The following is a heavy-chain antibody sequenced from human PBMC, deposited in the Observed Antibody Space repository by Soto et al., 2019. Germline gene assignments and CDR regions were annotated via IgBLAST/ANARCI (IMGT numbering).Heavy chain of an antibody. D-gene: IGHD3-3*01. CDR1: GGTISSYY. V-gene: IGHV4-59*08. CDR3: ARQRSTGDFWSGYFTGLSDV. J-gene: IGHJ6*04. CDR2: IYYSGST. Sequence: SETLSLTCTVSGGTISSYYWSWIRQPPGKGLEWIGYIYYSGSTNYNPSLKSRVTISVDTSKNQFSLKLSSVTAADTAVYYCARQRSTGDFWSGYFTGLSDVWGKGTTVTVSS.